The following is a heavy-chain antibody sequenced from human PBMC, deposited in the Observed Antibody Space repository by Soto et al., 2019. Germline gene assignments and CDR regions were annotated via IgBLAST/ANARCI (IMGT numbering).Heavy chain of an antibody. Sequence: SETLSLTCAVSDYSISSGYYWGWIRQPPGKGVEWIGRIYHSGSTYYNPSLKSRVTISVDTTKNQVSLKLDSVTAADTAVYYCARTDWDVRGLIIDDLENWFDPWGQGTLVTVSS. J-gene: IGHJ5*02. CDR2: IYHSGST. V-gene: IGHV4-38-2*01. D-gene: IGHD3-10*02. CDR3: ARTDWDVRGLIIDDLENWFDP. CDR1: DYSISSGYY.